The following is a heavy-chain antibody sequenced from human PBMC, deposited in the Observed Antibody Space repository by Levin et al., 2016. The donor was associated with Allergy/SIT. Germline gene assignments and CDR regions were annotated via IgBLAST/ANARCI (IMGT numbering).Heavy chain of an antibody. CDR3: ARHGDSSSAGPDYFDY. CDR1: GGSISRSNW. CDR2: IYHSGST. D-gene: IGHD6-6*01. J-gene: IGHJ4*02. Sequence: SETLSLTCVVSGGSISRSNWWSWVRQSPGKGLEWLGEIYHSGSTNYNPSLKSRVTMSVDKSKNQFSLKLRSVTAADTAVYYCARHGDSSSAGPDYFDYWGQGTLVTVSS. V-gene: IGHV4-4*02.